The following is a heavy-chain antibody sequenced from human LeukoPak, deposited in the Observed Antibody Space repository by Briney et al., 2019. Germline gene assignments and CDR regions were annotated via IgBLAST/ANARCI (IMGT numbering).Heavy chain of an antibody. CDR3: ARGIVVVPAAMRADLDYYYYGMDV. CDR2: IIPILGIA. V-gene: IGHV1-69*04. J-gene: IGHJ6*02. D-gene: IGHD2-2*01. CDR1: GGTFSSYA. Sequence: SVKVSCKASGGTFSSYAISWVRQAPGQGLEWMGRIIPILGIANYAQKFQGRVTITADKSTSTAYMELSSLRSEDTAVYYCARGIVVVPAAMRADLDYYYYGMDVWGQGTTVTVSS.